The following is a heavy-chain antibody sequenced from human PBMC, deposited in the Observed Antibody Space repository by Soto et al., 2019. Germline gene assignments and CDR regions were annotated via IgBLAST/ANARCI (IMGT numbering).Heavy chain of an antibody. CDR2: ISYSGST. V-gene: IGHV4-59*08. D-gene: IGHD3-16*01. J-gene: IGHJ3*02. CDR3: ARRYGWAFDI. Sequence: QVQLQESGPGLVKPSETLSLTCTVSGCSISSYYWSWIRQPPGKGLEWIGYISYSGSTNYNPSLKSLVTISVDTSKNQFSLKLSSVTAADTAVYYCARRYGWAFDIWGQGTMVTVSS. CDR1: GCSISSYY.